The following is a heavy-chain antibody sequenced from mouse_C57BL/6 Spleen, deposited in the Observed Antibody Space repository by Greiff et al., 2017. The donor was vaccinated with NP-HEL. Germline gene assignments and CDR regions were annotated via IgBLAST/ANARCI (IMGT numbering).Heavy chain of an antibody. CDR2: IHPNSGST. Sequence: QVQLQQPGAELVKPGASVKLSCKASGYTFTSYWMHWVKQRPGQGLEWIGMIHPNSGSTNYNEKFKSKATLTVDKSYSAAYMQLSSLTAENSAVYYCARWGITTVVDGYFDVWGTGTTVTVSS. CDR3: ARWGITTVVDGYFDV. D-gene: IGHD1-1*01. CDR1: GYTFTSYW. V-gene: IGHV1-64*01. J-gene: IGHJ1*03.